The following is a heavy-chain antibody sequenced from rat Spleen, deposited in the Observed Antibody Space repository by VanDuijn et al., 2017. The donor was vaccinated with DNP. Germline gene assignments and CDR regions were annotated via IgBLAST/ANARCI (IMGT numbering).Heavy chain of an antibody. Sequence: EVQLVESGGGLVQPGRSLKLSCATSRFTFSDYNMAWVRQAPKKGLEWVATIIYDGSSTYYRDSVKGRFTISRDNTKSTLYLQMESLRSEDTATYYCAKVNSGYYVMDAWGQGASVTVSS. CDR1: RFTFSDYN. J-gene: IGHJ4*01. CDR3: AKVNSGYYVMDA. D-gene: IGHD4-3*01. CDR2: IIYDGSST. V-gene: IGHV5S10*01.